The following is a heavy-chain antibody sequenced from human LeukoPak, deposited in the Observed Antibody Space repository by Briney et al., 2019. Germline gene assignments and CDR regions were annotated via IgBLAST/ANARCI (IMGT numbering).Heavy chain of an antibody. CDR1: GGSISSYY. CDR2: IYYSGST. J-gene: IGHJ4*02. D-gene: IGHD3-10*01. Sequence: SETLSLTCTVSGGSISSYYWSWIRQPPGKGLVWIGYIYYSGSTNYNPSLKSRVTISVDTSKNQFSLKLSSVTAADTAVYYCASLNMVRGVKFDYWGQGTLVTVSS. CDR3: ASLNMVRGVKFDY. V-gene: IGHV4-59*01.